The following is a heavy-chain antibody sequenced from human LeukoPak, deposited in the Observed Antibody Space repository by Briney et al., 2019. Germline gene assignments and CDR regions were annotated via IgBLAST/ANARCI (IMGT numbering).Heavy chain of an antibody. CDR3: ARDLLNEGNHLDY. Sequence: SETLSLTCTVSGGSISSSTYYWGWVRQPPGKGLEWIGSIYYSGSTYYNPSFKSRVTISVDTSKNQFSLKLSSVTAADTAVYYCARDLLNEGNHLDYWGQGTLVTVSS. J-gene: IGHJ4*02. CDR2: IYYSGST. CDR1: GGSISSSTYY. D-gene: IGHD4-23*01. V-gene: IGHV4-39*02.